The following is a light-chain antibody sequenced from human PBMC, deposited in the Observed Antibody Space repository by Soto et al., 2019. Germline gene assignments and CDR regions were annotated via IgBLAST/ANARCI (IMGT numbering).Light chain of an antibody. CDR1: GAHSNYA. Sequence: QLVLTQSPSASASLGASVKLTCTLSGAHSNYAIAWHQQRPEKGPRYLMKLNSDGSHSKGDGIPDRFSGSSSGAERSLTISSLQSEDEADYDCQTWGNDSRVFGAGTKVTGL. CDR2: LNSDGSH. J-gene: IGLJ3*02. CDR3: QTWGNDSRV. V-gene: IGLV4-69*01.